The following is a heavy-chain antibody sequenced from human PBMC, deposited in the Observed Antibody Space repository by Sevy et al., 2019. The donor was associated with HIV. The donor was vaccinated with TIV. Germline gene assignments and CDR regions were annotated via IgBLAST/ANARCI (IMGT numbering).Heavy chain of an antibody. Sequence: SETLSITCAVYGGSFSGYYWSWIRQPPGKGLEWIGEINHSGSTNYNPSLKSRVTISVDTSKNQFSLKLSSVTAADTAVYYCARGAHDYSNYGMDVWGQGTTVTVSS. D-gene: IGHD4-4*01. CDR2: INHSGST. V-gene: IGHV4-34*01. CDR3: ARGAHDYSNYGMDV. J-gene: IGHJ6*02. CDR1: GGSFSGYY.